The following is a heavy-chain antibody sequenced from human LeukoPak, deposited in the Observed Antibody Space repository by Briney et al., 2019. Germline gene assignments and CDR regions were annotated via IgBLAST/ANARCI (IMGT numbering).Heavy chain of an antibody. CDR3: ARERQDTILHSGAFDI. D-gene: IGHD2-21*01. J-gene: IGHJ3*02. Sequence: GRSLRLSCAASGFTFSTYFLHWVRQAPGKGLEWVADIASDGSHTFYVESVKGRFTISRDNSKNTPYLQMNSLRAEDTAVYFCARERQDTILHSGAFDIWGQGTMVTVSS. CDR2: IASDGSHT. V-gene: IGHV3-30-3*01. CDR1: GFTFSTYF.